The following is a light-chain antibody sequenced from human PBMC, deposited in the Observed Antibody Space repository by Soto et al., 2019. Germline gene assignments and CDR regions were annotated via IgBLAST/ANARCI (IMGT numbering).Light chain of an antibody. V-gene: IGLV8-61*01. J-gene: IGLJ2*01. CDR3: ALYMGSGIWV. CDR2: STN. CDR1: SDSVSTNYY. Sequence: QTVVTQEPSFSVSPGGTVTLTCGLSSDSVSTNYYPSWYQQTPGHAPRTLIYSTNTRSSGVPDRFSGSILGNKAALTITGAQADDESDYYCALYMGSGIWVFGGGTKLTVL.